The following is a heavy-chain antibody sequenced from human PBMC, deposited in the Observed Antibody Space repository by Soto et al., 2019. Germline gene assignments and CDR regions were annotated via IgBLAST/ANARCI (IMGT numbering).Heavy chain of an antibody. V-gene: IGHV4-59*02. CDR2: IHYRGVI. J-gene: IGHJ4*02. CDR1: GGSVSDYY. D-gene: IGHD4-17*01. Sequence: SETLSLTCNVSGGSVSDYYWSWIRQAPGKGLEWIGYIHYRGVINYNPSLKSRVTMSVDPSKNQFSLNLRSVTTADTAVYFCAGDPAGEYGHWGQGSLVTVSS. CDR3: AGDPAGEYGH.